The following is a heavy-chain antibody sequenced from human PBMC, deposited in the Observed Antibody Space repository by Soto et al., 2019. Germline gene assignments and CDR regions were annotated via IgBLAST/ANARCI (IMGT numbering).Heavy chain of an antibody. CDR3: ARHRWGSGSYSGLLDF. CDR2: VHDSGSA. V-gene: IGHV4-39*01. Sequence: QLQLQESGPGLVKPSETLSLTCSVSGGSISTSSYFWGWIRQPPGKGLEWVGAVHDSGSANYRSSPPGRVTRTVDRSQNQFSRRLRSVTAADTAVYYCARHRWGSGSYSGLLDFWGQGALVTVSS. D-gene: IGHD3-10*01. J-gene: IGHJ4*02. CDR1: GGSISTSSYF.